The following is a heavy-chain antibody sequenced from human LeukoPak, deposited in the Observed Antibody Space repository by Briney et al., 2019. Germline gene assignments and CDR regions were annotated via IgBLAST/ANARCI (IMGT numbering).Heavy chain of an antibody. D-gene: IGHD3-3*01. CDR3: AREGTYYDFWSGYYTPPFD. Sequence: PGGSLRLSCAASGFTFSSYSMNWVRQAPGKGLEWVSSISSSSSYIYYADSVKGRFTISRDNAKNSLYLQMNSLRAEDTAVYYCAREGTYYDFWSGYYTPPFDWGQGTLVTVSS. J-gene: IGHJ4*02. CDR2: ISSSSSYI. V-gene: IGHV3-21*01. CDR1: GFTFSSYS.